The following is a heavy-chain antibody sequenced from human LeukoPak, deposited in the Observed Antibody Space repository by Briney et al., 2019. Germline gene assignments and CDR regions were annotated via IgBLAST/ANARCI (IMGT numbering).Heavy chain of an antibody. V-gene: IGHV1-3*01. CDR3: ARVRWYYGSGAFDY. D-gene: IGHD3-10*01. Sequence: GASVKVSCKASGYTFTSYAMHWVRQAPGQRLEWMGWINAGNGNTKYSQKFQGRVTITRDTSASTAYMELSSLRSEDTAVYYCARVRWYYGSGAFDYWGQGTLVTVSS. CDR1: GYTFTSYA. J-gene: IGHJ4*02. CDR2: INAGNGNT.